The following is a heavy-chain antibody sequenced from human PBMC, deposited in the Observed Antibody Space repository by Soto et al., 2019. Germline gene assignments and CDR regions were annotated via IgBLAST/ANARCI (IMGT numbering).Heavy chain of an antibody. J-gene: IGHJ3*02. V-gene: IGHV3-21*01. Sequence: GGSLRLSCAASGFTFSSYSMNWVRQAPGKGLEWVSSISSSSSYIYYADSVKGRFTISRDNAKNSLYLQMNSLRAEDTAVYYCARDVETKYYDFWSGLHAFDIWGQGTMVTVSS. CDR2: ISSSSSYI. D-gene: IGHD3-3*01. CDR1: GFTFSSYS. CDR3: ARDVETKYYDFWSGLHAFDI.